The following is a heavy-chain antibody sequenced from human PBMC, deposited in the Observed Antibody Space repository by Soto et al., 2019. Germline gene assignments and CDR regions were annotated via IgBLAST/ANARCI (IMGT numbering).Heavy chain of an antibody. Sequence: SGGSLRLSCAASGFTFNTYSMNWVRQAPGKGLEWVSSISSTTNYIYYADSMKGRFTVSRDNAKNSVYLEMNSLSAEDTAVYYCSIASEDTTSNYPHWAQG. V-gene: IGHV3-21*01. CDR3: SIASEDTTSNYPH. D-gene: IGHD1-7*01. CDR1: GFTFNTYS. CDR2: ISSTTNYI. J-gene: IGHJ1*01.